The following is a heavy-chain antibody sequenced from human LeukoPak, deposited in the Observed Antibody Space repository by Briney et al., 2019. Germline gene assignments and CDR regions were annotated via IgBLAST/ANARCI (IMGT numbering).Heavy chain of an antibody. CDR3: AREYDFWSGGNAFDI. J-gene: IGHJ3*02. CDR2: IRYDGSNK. D-gene: IGHD3-3*01. CDR1: GFTFSSYG. Sequence: GGSLRLSCAASGFTFSSYGMHWVRQAPGKGLEWVAFIRYDGSNKYYADSVKGRFTISRDNSKNTLYLQMNSLRAEDTAVYYCAREYDFWSGGNAFDIWGQGTMVTVSS. V-gene: IGHV3-30*02.